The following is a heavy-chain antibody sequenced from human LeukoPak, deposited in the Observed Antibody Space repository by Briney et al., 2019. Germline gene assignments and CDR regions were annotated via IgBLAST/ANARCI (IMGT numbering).Heavy chain of an antibody. D-gene: IGHD6-6*01. CDR1: GGTFSSYA. CDR3: ASSPYHSYSSCMLEGKGSPLFFDY. CDR2: IIPIFGTA. Sequence: ASVKVSCKASGGTFSSYAISWVRHAPGQGLEWMGGIIPIFGTANYAQKFQGRVTITADESTSTAYMELSSLRSEDTAVYYRASSPYHSYSSCMLEGKGSPLFFDYWGQGTLVTVSS. J-gene: IGHJ4*02. V-gene: IGHV1-69*01.